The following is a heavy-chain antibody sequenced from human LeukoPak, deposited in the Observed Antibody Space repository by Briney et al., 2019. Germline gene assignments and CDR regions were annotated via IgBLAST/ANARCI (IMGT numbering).Heavy chain of an antibody. V-gene: IGHV4-34*01. CDR3: ARGNYDADATSHYYYYMDV. Sequence: PSETLSLTCAVYGGSFSGYYWNWIRQPPEKGVEWIGEINHSGSPNYNPSLKSRVTISIDSSKNQFSLMLTSVTAAGTAVYFCARGNYDADATSHYYYYMDVWGKGTTVTVSS. D-gene: IGHD5-12*01. CDR1: GGSFSGYY. CDR2: INHSGSP. J-gene: IGHJ6*03.